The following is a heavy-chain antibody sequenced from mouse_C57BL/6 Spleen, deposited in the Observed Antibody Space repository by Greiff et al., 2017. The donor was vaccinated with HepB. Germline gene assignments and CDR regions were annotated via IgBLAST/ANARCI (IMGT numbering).Heavy chain of an antibody. J-gene: IGHJ1*03. CDR1: GYSFTDYN. D-gene: IGHD1-1*01. CDR2: INPNYGTT. CDR3: AREDNYYGSSYGYFDV. V-gene: IGHV1-39*01. Sequence: EVKLMESGPELVKPGASVKISCKASGYSFTDYNMNWVKQSNGKSLEWIGVINPNYGTTSYNQKFKGKATLTVDQSSSTAYMQLNSLTSEDSAVYYCAREDNYYGSSYGYFDVWGTGTTVTVSS.